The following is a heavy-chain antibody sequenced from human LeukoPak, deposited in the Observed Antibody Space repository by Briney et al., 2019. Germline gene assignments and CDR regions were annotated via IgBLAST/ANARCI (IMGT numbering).Heavy chain of an antibody. Sequence: GGSLRLSCAASGFTFSSYWMSWVRQAPGKGLEWVANIKQDGSEKYYVDSVKGRFTISRDNAKNSLYLQMNSLRAEDTALYYCAKDIHRLYDFWSGYYHPFQHWGQGTLVTVSS. CDR2: IKQDGSEK. CDR3: AKDIHRLYDFWSGYYHPFQH. V-gene: IGHV3-7*03. J-gene: IGHJ1*01. CDR1: GFTFSSYW. D-gene: IGHD3-3*01.